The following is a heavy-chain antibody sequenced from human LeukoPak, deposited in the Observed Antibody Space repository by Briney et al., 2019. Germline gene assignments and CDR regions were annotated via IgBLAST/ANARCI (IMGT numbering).Heavy chain of an antibody. CDR3: ARNIVVVVAAPNYGMDV. D-gene: IGHD2-15*01. J-gene: IGHJ6*02. CDR2: ISAYNGNI. V-gene: IGHV1-18*01. Sequence: ASVKVSCKASGYTFTSYGISWVRQAPGQGLEWMGWISAYNGNINYAQKLQGRITMTTDTSTSTAYMELRSLRSDDTAVYYCARNIVVVVAAPNYGMDVWGQGTTVTVSS. CDR1: GYTFTSYG.